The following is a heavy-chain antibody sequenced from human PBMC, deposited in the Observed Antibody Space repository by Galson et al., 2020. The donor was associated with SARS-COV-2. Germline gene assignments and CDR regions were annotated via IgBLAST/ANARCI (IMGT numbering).Heavy chain of an antibody. D-gene: IGHD3-22*01. Sequence: GGSLRLSCAASGFTFSNAWMSWVRQAPGKGLEWVGRIKSKTDGGTTDYAAPVKGRFTISRDDSKNTLYLQMNSLKTEDTAVYYCTTDPRDYWYYYDSSGYPASSAFDIWGQGTMVTVSS. CDR3: TTDPRDYWYYYDSSGYPASSAFDI. CDR1: GFTFSNAW. CDR2: IKSKTDGGTT. J-gene: IGHJ3*02. V-gene: IGHV3-15*01.